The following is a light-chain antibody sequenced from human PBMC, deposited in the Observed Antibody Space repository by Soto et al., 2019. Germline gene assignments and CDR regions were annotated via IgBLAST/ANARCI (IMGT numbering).Light chain of an antibody. V-gene: IGKV3-11*01. J-gene: IGKJ1*01. CDR2: DAS. CDR1: QSVSSY. CDR3: QQRSNWPSGT. Sequence: EIVLTQSPATLSLSPGERATLSCRASQSVSSYLAWYQQKPGQAPRLLIYDASNRANGIPARFSGSGSGTDLTLTISSLEPEDFAVYYCQQRSNWPSGTFGQGTKGEIK.